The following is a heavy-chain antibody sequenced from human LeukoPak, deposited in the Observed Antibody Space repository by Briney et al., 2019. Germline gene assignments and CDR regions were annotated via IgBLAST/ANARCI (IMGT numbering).Heavy chain of an antibody. Sequence: GASVKVSCKVSGYTLTELSMHWVRQAPGKGLEWMGGFDPEDGETIYAQKFQGRVTMTEDTSTDTAYMELSSLRSEDTAVYYCATYPPMTAAGTPLDYWGQGTLVTVSS. D-gene: IGHD6-13*01. CDR3: ATYPPMTAAGTPLDY. CDR2: FDPEDGET. J-gene: IGHJ4*02. V-gene: IGHV1-24*01. CDR1: GYTLTELS.